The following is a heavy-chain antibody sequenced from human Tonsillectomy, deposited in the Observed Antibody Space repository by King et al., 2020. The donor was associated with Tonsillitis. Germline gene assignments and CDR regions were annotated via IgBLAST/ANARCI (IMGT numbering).Heavy chain of an antibody. CDR2: IQEDGSDN. V-gene: IGHV3-7*01. D-gene: IGHD6-19*01. J-gene: IGHJ4*02. CDR3: TLGSGWLIDY. CDR1: GFSFTPYW. Sequence: VQLVESGGGLVQPGGSLRLSCAASGFSFTPYWMSWVRQAPGKGLEWVAIIQEDGSDNLYVDSVRGRFTLSRDSAKNSVYLQMNSLRADDTAVYYCTLGSGWLIDYWGQGTLVTVSS.